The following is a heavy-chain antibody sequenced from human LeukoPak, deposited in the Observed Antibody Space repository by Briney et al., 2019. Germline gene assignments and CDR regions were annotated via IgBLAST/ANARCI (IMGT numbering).Heavy chain of an antibody. CDR3: ARGAGPTTSPNYYDSSGYYLWYFDY. Sequence: GASVKVSCKASGYTFISYDINWVRQATGQGLEWMGWMNPNSGNTGYAQKFQGRVTMTRNTSISTAYMELSSLRSEDTAVYYCARGAGPTTSPNYYDSSGYYLWYFDYWGQGTLVTVSS. D-gene: IGHD3-22*01. CDR1: GYTFISYD. CDR2: MNPNSGNT. J-gene: IGHJ4*02. V-gene: IGHV1-8*01.